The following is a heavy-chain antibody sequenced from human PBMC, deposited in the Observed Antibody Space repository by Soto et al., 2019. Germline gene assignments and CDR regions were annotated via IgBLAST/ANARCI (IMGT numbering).Heavy chain of an antibody. CDR1: GFTFTLHY. J-gene: IGHJ4*02. V-gene: IGHV1-46*01. CDR3: ERERDSFDY. Sequence: QVQLVQSGAEVTEPGASVKVSCKTSGFTFTLHYIHWVRQAPGQGLEWVGMVNAGDGSSTYAREFRDKVSMTWDTSTSTVYLDLNSLKSEDTAIYYCERERDSFDYWGQGTLVSVSP. CDR2: VNAGDGSS. D-gene: IGHD3-22*01.